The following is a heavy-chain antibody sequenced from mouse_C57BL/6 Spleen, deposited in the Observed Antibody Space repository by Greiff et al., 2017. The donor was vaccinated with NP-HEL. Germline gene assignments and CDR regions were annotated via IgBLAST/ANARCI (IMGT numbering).Heavy chain of an antibody. CDR2: IWGDGST. V-gene: IGHV2-3*01. Sequence: QVQLKESGPGLVAPSQSLSITCTVSGFSLTSYGVSWVRQPPGKGLEWLGVIWGDGSTNYHSALITRRSISKDNSKSQVFLKLNSLQTYATATYYCAKPYYDYPAWFSYWGHGTLVTVSA. CDR3: AKPYYDYPAWFSY. CDR1: GFSLTSYG. J-gene: IGHJ3*01. D-gene: IGHD2-4*01.